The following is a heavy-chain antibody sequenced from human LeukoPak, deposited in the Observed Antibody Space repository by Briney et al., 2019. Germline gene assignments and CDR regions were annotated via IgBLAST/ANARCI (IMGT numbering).Heavy chain of an antibody. V-gene: IGHV4-59*01. CDR2: IYYSGST. D-gene: IGHD1-26*01. Sequence: PSETLSLTCTVSGGSISSYYWSWIRQPPGKGLEWIGYIYYSGSTNYNPSLKSRVTISVDTSKNQCSLKLSSVTAADTAVYYCARLGPGATLDYWGQGTLVTVSS. CDR1: GGSISSYY. CDR3: ARLGPGATLDY. J-gene: IGHJ4*02.